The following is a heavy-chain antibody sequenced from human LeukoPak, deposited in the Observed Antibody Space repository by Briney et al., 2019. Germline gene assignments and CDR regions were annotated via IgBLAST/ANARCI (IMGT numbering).Heavy chain of an antibody. CDR3: ARDFGYGDYRGWFDP. CDR2: IYYSGST. J-gene: IGHJ5*02. V-gene: IGHV4-59*12. CDR1: GGSISSYY. D-gene: IGHD4-17*01. Sequence: SETLSLTCTVSGGSISSYYWSWIRQPPGKGLEWIGYIYYSGSTNYNPSLKSRVTISVDTSKNQFSLKLSSVTAADTAVYYCARDFGYGDYRGWFDPWGQGTLVTVSS.